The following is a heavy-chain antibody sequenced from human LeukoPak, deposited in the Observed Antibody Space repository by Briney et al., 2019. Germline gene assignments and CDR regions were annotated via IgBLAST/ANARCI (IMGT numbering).Heavy chain of an antibody. J-gene: IGHJ4*02. V-gene: IGHV4-39*07. CDR1: GGSISSSSYY. CDR3: ARRGRGGYSSSPYY. D-gene: IGHD6-13*01. Sequence: SETLSLTCTVSGGSISSSSYYWGWIRQPPGKGLEWIGSIYYSGSTYYNPSLKSRVTISVDTSKNQFSLKLSSVTAADTAVYYCARRGRGGYSSSPYYWGQGTLVTVSS. CDR2: IYYSGST.